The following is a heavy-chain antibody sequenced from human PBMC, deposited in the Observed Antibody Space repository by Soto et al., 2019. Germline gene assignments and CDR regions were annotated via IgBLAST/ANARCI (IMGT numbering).Heavy chain of an antibody. CDR3: ARVDSSSWYSKPNWLDP. J-gene: IGHJ5*02. Sequence: PGGSLRLSCAASGFTFSSYWMSWVRQAPGKGLEWVANIKQDGSEKYYVDSVKGRFTISRDNAKNSLYLQMNSLRAEDTAVYYCARVDSSSWYSKPNWLDPWGQGTLVTVSS. D-gene: IGHD6-13*01. CDR1: GFTFSSYW. V-gene: IGHV3-7*03. CDR2: IKQDGSEK.